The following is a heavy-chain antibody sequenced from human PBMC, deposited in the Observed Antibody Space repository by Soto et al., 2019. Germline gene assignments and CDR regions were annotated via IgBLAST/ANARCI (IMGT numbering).Heavy chain of an antibody. CDR1: GDSVSSNSAA. Sequence: SQTLSLTCAISGDSVSSNSAAWNWIRQSPSRGLEWLGRTYYRSKWYNDYAVSVKSRITINPDTSKNQFSLQLNSVTPEDTAVYYCARQPMAQYSGYDYYFDYWGQGTLVTVSS. J-gene: IGHJ4*02. CDR3: ARQPMAQYSGYDYYFDY. D-gene: IGHD5-12*01. V-gene: IGHV6-1*01. CDR2: TYYRSKWYN.